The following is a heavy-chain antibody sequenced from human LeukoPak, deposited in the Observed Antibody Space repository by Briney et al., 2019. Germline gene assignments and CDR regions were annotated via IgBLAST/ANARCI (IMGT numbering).Heavy chain of an antibody. V-gene: IGHV3-23*01. D-gene: IGHD2-2*01. CDR2: ISGSGGST. CDR1: GFTFSSYA. Sequence: GGSLRLSCAASGFTFSSYAMSWVRQAPGKGLEWVSAISGSGGSTYYADSVKGRFTISRDNSKNTLYLQMNSLRAEDAAVYYCAKVLTPYQQHGFDYWGQGTLVTVSS. J-gene: IGHJ4*02. CDR3: AKVLTPYQQHGFDY.